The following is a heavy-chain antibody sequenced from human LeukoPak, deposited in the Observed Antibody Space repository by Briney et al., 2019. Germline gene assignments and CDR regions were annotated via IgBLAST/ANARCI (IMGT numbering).Heavy chain of an antibody. J-gene: IGHJ6*03. Sequence: ASVKVSCKASGYTFTSYGISWVRQAPGQGLEWMGWISAYNGNTNYAQKLQGRVTMTTDTSTSTAYMELRSLRSDDTAVYYCARGTYDYSNYYYYYMDVWGKGTTVTVSS. CDR2: ISAYNGNT. D-gene: IGHD4-11*01. V-gene: IGHV1-18*01. CDR1: GYTFTSYG. CDR3: ARGTYDYSNYYYYYMDV.